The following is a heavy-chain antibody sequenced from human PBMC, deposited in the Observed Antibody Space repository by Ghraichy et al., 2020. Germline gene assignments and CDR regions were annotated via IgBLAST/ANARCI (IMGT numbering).Heavy chain of an antibody. CDR1: GGSFSGYY. V-gene: IGHV4-34*01. Sequence: SQTLSLTCAVYGGSFSGYYWSWIRQPPGKGLEWIGEINHSGSTNYNPSLKSRVTISVDTSKNQFSLKLSSVTAADTAVYYCARKTRGGTMIVKIRYAFDIWGQGTMVTVSS. D-gene: IGHD3-22*01. J-gene: IGHJ3*02. CDR3: ARKTRGGTMIVKIRYAFDI. CDR2: INHSGST.